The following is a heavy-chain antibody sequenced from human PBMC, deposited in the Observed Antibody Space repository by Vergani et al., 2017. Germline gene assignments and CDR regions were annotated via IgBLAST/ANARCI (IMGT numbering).Heavy chain of an antibody. CDR1: GYSISSGYY. CDR3: TRGYGDYGAD. J-gene: IGHJ4*02. V-gene: IGHV4-38-2*01. D-gene: IGHD4-17*01. CDR2: IYHSGTT. Sequence: QVQLQESGPGLVKPSETLSLTCAVSGYSISSGYYWGWIRQPPGKGLEWIGSIYHSGTTNFNPSLKSRVTMSIDKSKNQFSLKLNSVTAADTAVYYCTRGYGDYGADWGQGILVTVSS.